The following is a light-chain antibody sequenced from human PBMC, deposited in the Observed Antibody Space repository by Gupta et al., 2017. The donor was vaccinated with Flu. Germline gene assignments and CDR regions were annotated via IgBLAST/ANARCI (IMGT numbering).Light chain of an antibody. CDR2: RNN. J-gene: IGLJ2*01. CDR3: AAWDDSLNGGV. Sequence: QSVLTPPPSASGPPGQRVTISCSGRSSNIGSNTVNWYQQLPGTAPKLLIYRNNQRPSGVPDRFSGSKSGTSASLAISGLQSEDEADYYCAAWDDSLNGGVFGGGTKLTVL. V-gene: IGLV1-44*01. CDR1: SSNIGSNT.